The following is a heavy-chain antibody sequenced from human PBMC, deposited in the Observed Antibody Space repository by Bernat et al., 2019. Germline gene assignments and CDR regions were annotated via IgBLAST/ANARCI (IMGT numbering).Heavy chain of an antibody. D-gene: IGHD1-14*01. J-gene: IGHJ4*02. CDR3: AGMHALGSTNPTRHDY. CDR1: GYTFTSYG. Sequence: QVQLVQSGAEVKKPGASVKVSCKASGYTFTSYGISWVRQAPGQGLEWMGWISAYNGNTNYAQKLQGRVTMTTDTSTSTAYMELRSLRSDDTAVYYCAGMHALGSTNPTRHDYWGQGTLVTVSS. V-gene: IGHV1-18*01. CDR2: ISAYNGNT.